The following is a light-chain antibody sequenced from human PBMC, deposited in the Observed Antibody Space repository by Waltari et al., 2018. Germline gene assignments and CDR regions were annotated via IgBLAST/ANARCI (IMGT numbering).Light chain of an antibody. CDR2: GTS. Sequence: QSVLTQPPSVSGAPGQRVPISCTGRGSNLGAGYDVHWYQQHPGKAPKLLIYGTSTRPPGVPDRFFGSQSGTSASLAITALQAEDEAEYYCQSYDTSLSVVFGGGTKLTVL. CDR1: GSNLGAGYD. J-gene: IGLJ2*01. CDR3: QSYDTSLSVV. V-gene: IGLV1-40*01.